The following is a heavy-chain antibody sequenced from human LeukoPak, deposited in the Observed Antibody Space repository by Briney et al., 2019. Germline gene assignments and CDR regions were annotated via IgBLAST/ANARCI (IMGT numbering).Heavy chain of an antibody. V-gene: IGHV3-74*01. J-gene: IGHJ4*02. CDR2: INSDGSST. CDR3: ATDEAATGRLDY. CDR1: GFNFGNYW. Sequence: PGGSLRLSCAASGFNFGNYWMHWVRQAPGKGLVWVSRINSDGSSTSYADSVKGRFTISRDNVENTLYLQINSLRAEDTAVYYCATDEAATGRLDYWGQGTLVTDSS. D-gene: IGHD1-1*01.